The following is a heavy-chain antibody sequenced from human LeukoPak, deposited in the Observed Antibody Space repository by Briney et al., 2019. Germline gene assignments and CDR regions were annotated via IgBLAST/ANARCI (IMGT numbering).Heavy chain of an antibody. CDR2: ISSSSRST. CDR3: ASSWPRPSGSVGY. CDR1: GSSLGSYS. Sequence: PGRCLRLSCAVSGSSLGSYSMNWVRQAPGKGLEWVSSISSSSRSTYSAASVKGPFTISRDNAKNSLYLQMNSVRAEDTAVYHCASSWPRPSGSVGYWGQGTLVTVSS. V-gene: IGHV3-21*01. J-gene: IGHJ4*02. D-gene: IGHD3-10*01.